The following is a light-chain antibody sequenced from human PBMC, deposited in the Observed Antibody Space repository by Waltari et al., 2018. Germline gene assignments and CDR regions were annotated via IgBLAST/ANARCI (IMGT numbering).Light chain of an antibody. CDR2: KEK. CDR3: QSVDSGRPWHVL. CDR1: TLSKRY. J-gene: IGLJ2*01. Sequence: SSDLTQPPSVSVSPGQTARITCSGETLSKRYTYWYQRKPGQAPPLITYKEKERPPGTPERFSGSRSGTTVTLTITGVQAEDEAEFFCQSVDSGRPWHVLFGGGTKLTVL. V-gene: IGLV3-25*03.